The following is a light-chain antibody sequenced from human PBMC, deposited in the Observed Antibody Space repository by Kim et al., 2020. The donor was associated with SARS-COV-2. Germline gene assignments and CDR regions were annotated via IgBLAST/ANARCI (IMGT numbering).Light chain of an antibody. CDR1: SLRGYY. CDR3: NSRDSSGNHPVV. Sequence: LGQTIRIRCQGDSLRGYYASGYQQKPGQATVLVIYGKNDRPSGIPDRFCGSSSGNTASLTITGAQAEDGADYYCNSRDSSGNHPVVFGGGTQLTVL. V-gene: IGLV3-19*01. J-gene: IGLJ2*01. CDR2: GKN.